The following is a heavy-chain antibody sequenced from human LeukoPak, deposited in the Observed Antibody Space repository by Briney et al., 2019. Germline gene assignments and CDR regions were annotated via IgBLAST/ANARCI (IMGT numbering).Heavy chain of an antibody. CDR2: INHSGST. CDR3: ARLKPRSYQRTNYFNY. V-gene: IGHV4-39*07. Sequence: SETLSLTCTVSGGSISSSSYYWSWIRQPPGKGLEWIGEINHSGSTNYNPSLKSRVTISVDMSKNQFSLKLSSVTAADTAVYYCARLKPRSYQRTNYFNYWGQGTLVTVSS. CDR1: GGSISSSSYY. D-gene: IGHD2-2*01. J-gene: IGHJ4*02.